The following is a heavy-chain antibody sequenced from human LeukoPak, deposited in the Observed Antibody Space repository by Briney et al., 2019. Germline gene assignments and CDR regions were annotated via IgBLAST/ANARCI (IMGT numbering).Heavy chain of an antibody. CDR2: ISPKSGDT. CDR3: ARGRDKTTSPAIDY. V-gene: IGHV1-2*02. CDR1: GYTLSRYY. Sequence: ASVKASCKASGYTLSRYYMHWVRQAPGQGHEWMGWISPKSGDTNYAQNFQGRVTMTRDTSISTAYMELSRLTSDDTAVYYCARGRDKTTSPAIDYWGQGTLVTVSS. D-gene: IGHD2-2*01. J-gene: IGHJ4*02.